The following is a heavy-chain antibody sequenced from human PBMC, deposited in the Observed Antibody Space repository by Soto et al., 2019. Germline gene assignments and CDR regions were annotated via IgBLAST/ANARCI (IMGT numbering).Heavy chain of an antibody. V-gene: IGHV4-31*03. CDR1: GDSMTGGCYY. Sequence: SETLSLTCTVSGDSMTGGCYYWTWIRQVPGKGLQWVGSIYFSGDTYYNPSLRGRVRISAETSRNQFSLMLTSVTAAGTAVYFCARGAPRPRDVQTHFHYWGRGTLVPVSP. CDR3: ARGAPRPRDVQTHFHY. J-gene: IGHJ4*02. CDR2: IYFSGDT.